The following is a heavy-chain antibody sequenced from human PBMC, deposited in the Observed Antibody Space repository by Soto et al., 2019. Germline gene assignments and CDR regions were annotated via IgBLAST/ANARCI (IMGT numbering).Heavy chain of an antibody. CDR3: ARGRYGDY. CDR2: ISAHNGNT. Sequence: QVHLVQSGAEVKKPGASVKVSCKASGYTFTSYGITWVRQAPGQGLAWMGWISAHNGNTDYAQKLQGRVIVTRDTSTSTAYMELRSLSSDDTAVYYCARGRYGDYWGHGALVTVSS. D-gene: IGHD1-1*01. V-gene: IGHV1-18*01. J-gene: IGHJ4*01. CDR1: GYTFTSYG.